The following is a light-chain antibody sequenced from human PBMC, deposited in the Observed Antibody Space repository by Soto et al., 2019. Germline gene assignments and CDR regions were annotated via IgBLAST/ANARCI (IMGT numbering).Light chain of an antibody. Sequence: QSVLTQPPSASGTPGQRVTISCSGSSSNIGSSTVNWYQQLPGTAPKLLIYSNNQRPSGVPDRISGSKSGTSASLAISGLQSEDEADYYCAAWDDSLNGVVFGGGTKVTVL. J-gene: IGLJ2*01. CDR2: SNN. CDR3: AAWDDSLNGVV. V-gene: IGLV1-44*01. CDR1: SSNIGSST.